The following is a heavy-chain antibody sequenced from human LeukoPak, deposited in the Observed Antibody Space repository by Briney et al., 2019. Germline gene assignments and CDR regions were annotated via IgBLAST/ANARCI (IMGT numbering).Heavy chain of an antibody. CDR2: IWYDGSNK. D-gene: IGHD3-22*01. CDR3: ARGTYYYDSSGYRDAFDI. CDR1: GFTFSSYG. V-gene: IGHV3-33*01. Sequence: GGSLRLSCAASGFTFSSYGMHWVRQAPGKGLEWVAVIWYDGSNKYYADSVKGRFTISRDNSKNTLYLQMNSLRAEDTAVYYCARGTYYYDSSGYRDAFDIWGQGTMVTVSS. J-gene: IGHJ3*02.